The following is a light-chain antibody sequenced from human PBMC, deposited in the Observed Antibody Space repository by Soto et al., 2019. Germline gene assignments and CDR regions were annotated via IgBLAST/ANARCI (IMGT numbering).Light chain of an antibody. CDR1: SSDVGGYNH. Sequence: QSALTQPASVSGSPGQSITISCTGSSSDVGGYNHVSWYQQHPGKAPKLMIYDVSNRPSGVSNRFSGSKSGNTASLTISGLQAEDESDYYCSSYTSSPTVVFGGGTKLTVL. J-gene: IGLJ3*02. CDR2: DVS. CDR3: SSYTSSPTVV. V-gene: IGLV2-14*03.